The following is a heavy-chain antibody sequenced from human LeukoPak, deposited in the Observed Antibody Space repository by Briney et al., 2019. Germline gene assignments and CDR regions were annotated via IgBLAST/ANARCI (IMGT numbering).Heavy chain of an antibody. J-gene: IGHJ4*02. D-gene: IGHD5-12*01. CDR3: ARDEGYSGYDPFDH. CDR1: GYTFTGYY. V-gene: IGHV1-2*02. Sequence: GASVKVSCKASGYTFTGYYMHWVRQAPGQGLEWMGWINPNSGGTNYAQKFQGRVTMTRDTSISTAYMELSRLRSDDTAVYYCARDEGYSGYDPFDHWGQGTLVTVSS. CDR2: INPNSGGT.